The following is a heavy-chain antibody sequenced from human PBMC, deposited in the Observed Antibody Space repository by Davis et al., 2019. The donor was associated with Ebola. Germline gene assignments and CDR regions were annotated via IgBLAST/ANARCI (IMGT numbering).Heavy chain of an antibody. J-gene: IGHJ4*02. CDR3: ARGKTYSVY. Sequence: MPSETLSLTCTVSGGSISSYYWSWIRQPPGKGLEWIGYIYYSGSTNYNSSLESRVTISVDTSKNQFSLKLRSVTAADTAVYYCARGKTYSVYWGQGTLVTVSS. CDR2: IYYSGST. CDR1: GGSISSYY. V-gene: IGHV4-59*01.